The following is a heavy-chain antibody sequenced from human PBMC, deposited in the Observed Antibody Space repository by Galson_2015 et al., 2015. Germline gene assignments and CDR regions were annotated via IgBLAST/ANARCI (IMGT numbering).Heavy chain of an antibody. Sequence: ETLSLTCTVSGGSISSGGYYWSWIRQHPGKGLEWIGSIYYSGSTYYNPSLKSRVTISVDTSKNQFSLKLSSVTAADTAVYYCARFSYGDYLNAARFDYWGQGTLVTVSS. D-gene: IGHD4-17*01. CDR3: ARFSYGDYLNAARFDY. J-gene: IGHJ4*02. CDR2: IYYSGST. V-gene: IGHV4-39*01. CDR1: GGSISSGGYY.